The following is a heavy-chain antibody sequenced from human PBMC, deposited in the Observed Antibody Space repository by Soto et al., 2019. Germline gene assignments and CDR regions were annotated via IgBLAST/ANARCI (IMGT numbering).Heavy chain of an antibody. CDR3: ARDRALFLGYSYGYYFDY. J-gene: IGHJ4*02. CDR2: ISAANGIT. V-gene: IGHV1-3*01. Sequence: GASVKVSCKASGYTFTDCGLHWVRQAPGQGLEWMGWISAANGITKFSQKFQDRVTLTRDTTASTAYMELSSLRSEDTAVYYCARDRALFLGYSYGYYFDYWGQGTLVTVSS. D-gene: IGHD5-18*01. CDR1: GYTFTDCG.